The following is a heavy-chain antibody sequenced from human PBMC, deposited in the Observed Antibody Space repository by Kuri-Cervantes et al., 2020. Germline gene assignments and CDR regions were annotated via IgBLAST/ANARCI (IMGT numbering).Heavy chain of an antibody. Sequence: GESMKISCAASGFTFSSYGMHWVRQAPGKGLEWVAVIWYDGSNKYYADSVKGRFTISRDNSRNTLYLQMDSLRVEDTALYYCAKGSALDYWGQGTLVTVSS. D-gene: IGHD3-10*01. CDR1: GFTFSSYG. J-gene: IGHJ4*02. CDR2: IWYDGSNK. CDR3: AKGSALDY. V-gene: IGHV3-33*08.